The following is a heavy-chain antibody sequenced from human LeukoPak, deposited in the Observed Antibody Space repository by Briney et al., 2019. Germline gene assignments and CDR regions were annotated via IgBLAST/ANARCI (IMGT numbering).Heavy chain of an antibody. CDR1: GGSFSGYY. CDR2: INRSGST. Sequence: SETLSLTCAVYGGSFSGYYWSWIRQPPGKGLEWIGEINRSGSTNYNPSLKSRVTISVDTSKNQFSLKLSSVTAADTAVYYCARLRGATVAHNWFDPWGQGTLVTVSS. CDR3: ARLRGATVAHNWFDP. D-gene: IGHD6-19*01. V-gene: IGHV4-34*01. J-gene: IGHJ5*02.